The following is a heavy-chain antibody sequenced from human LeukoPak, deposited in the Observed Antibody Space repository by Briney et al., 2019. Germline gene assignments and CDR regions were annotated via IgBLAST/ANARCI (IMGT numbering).Heavy chain of an antibody. CDR3: AKDTAYYYDSSGYWDY. Sequence: GGSLRLSCAASGFTFSSYGMHWVRQAPGKGLEWVAVISYDGSNKYYADSVKGRFTISRDNSKNTLYLQMNSLRAEDTAVYYCAKDTAYYYDSSGYWDYWGQGTLVTVSS. CDR2: ISYDGSNK. D-gene: IGHD3-22*01. V-gene: IGHV3-30*18. CDR1: GFTFSSYG. J-gene: IGHJ4*02.